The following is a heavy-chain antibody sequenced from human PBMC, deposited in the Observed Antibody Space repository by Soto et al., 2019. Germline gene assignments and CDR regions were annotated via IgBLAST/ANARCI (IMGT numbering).Heavy chain of an antibody. CDR2: ISHDDTKQ. D-gene: IGHD2-21*02. CDR1: GFRFSDYG. CDR3: TSREMTAGVPGVCDT. V-gene: IGHV3-30*03. Sequence: QVQLVESGGGVVQPGTSLRLSCAASGFRFSDYGMHWVRQAPGKGLEWLATISHDDTKQNYADSVKSRFSISRDSSKNNLYLQMNGLRLEDTALYYCTSREMTAGVPGVCDTGGQGTLVTVSS. J-gene: IGHJ5*02.